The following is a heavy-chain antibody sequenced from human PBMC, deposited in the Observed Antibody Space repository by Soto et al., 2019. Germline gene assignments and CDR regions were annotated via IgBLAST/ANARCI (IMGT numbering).Heavy chain of an antibody. CDR1: GGSISSGGYY. V-gene: IGHV4-31*03. CDR2: IYYSGST. CDR3: ARGSVVAATLFDY. Sequence: QVQLQESGPGLVKPSQTLSLTCTVSGGSISSGGYYWSWIRQHPGKGLEWIGHIYYSGSTYYNPSLKSRVTISVDTSKNQFSLKLSSVTAADTAVYYCARGSVVAATLFDYWGQGTLVTVSS. J-gene: IGHJ4*02. D-gene: IGHD2-15*01.